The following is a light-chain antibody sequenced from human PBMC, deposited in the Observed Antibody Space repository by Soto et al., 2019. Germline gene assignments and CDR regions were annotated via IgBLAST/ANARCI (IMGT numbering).Light chain of an antibody. CDR3: QERSNWLLT. CDR1: QSISGT. Sequence: SPAALSVTQRGRATLSCRASQSISGTLAWYQQKPGQAPRLLIYGASTRATSFPARFSGSGSGTDFTLTISSLEPEDFTLYCSQERSNWLLTFGG. V-gene: IGKV3-11*01. CDR2: GAS. J-gene: IGKJ4*01.